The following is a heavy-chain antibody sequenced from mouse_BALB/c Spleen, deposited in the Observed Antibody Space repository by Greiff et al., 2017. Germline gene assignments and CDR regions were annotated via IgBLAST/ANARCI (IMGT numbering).Heavy chain of an antibody. D-gene: IGHD4-1*01. J-gene: IGHJ4*01. CDR1: GFTFSSYA. CDR2: ISSGGSYT. V-gene: IGHV5-9-4*01. Sequence: EVKLVESGGGLVQPGGSLKLSCAASGFTFSSYAMSWVRQSPEKRLEWVAEISSGGSYTYYPDTVTGRFTISRDNSKNTLYLEMSSLRSEDTAMYYCARKKNWVYAMDYWGQGTSVTVAS. CDR3: ARKKNWVYAMDY.